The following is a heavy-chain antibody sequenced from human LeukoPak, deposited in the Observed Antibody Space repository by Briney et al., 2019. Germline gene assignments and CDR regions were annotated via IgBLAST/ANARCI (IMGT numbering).Heavy chain of an antibody. CDR2: INPSGGST. D-gene: IGHD2-2*02. J-gene: IGHJ4*02. CDR1: GYTFTSYY. V-gene: IGHV1-46*01. Sequence: ASVKVSCKASGYTFTSYYRHWVRQAPGQGLDWMGIINPSGGSTSYAHKFQGRVTTTRDTSTSTVYMELSSLRAEDTAVYYCAKVESQYQLLDLFDYWGQGTLVTVSS. CDR3: AKVESQYQLLDLFDY.